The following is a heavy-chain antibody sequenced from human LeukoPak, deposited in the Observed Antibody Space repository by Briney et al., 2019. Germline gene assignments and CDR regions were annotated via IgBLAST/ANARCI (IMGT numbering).Heavy chain of an antibody. CDR2: ISGSGGTT. J-gene: IGHJ6*03. Sequence: GGSLRLSCAASGFTFSSYAMSWVRQAPGKGLEWVSAISGSGGTTYYADSVKGRFTISRDNSKNTLYLQMNSLRAEDTAVYYCAKGGGYCSSTSCYRGGDYYYYYYMDVWGKGTTVTVSS. V-gene: IGHV3-23*01. D-gene: IGHD2-2*02. CDR1: GFTFSSYA. CDR3: AKGGGYCSSTSCYRGGDYYYYYYMDV.